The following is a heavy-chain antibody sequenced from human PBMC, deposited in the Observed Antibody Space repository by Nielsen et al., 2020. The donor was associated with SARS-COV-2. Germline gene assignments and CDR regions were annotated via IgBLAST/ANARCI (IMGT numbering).Heavy chain of an antibody. V-gene: IGHV1-2*06. Sequence: ASVKVSCKASGYTFTSYAMHWVRQAPGQGLEWMGRINPNSGGTNYAQKFQGRVTMTRDTSISTAYMELSRLRSDDTAVYYCARDSYSSSSAWGQGTLVTVSS. J-gene: IGHJ5*02. CDR3: ARDSYSSSSA. CDR1: GYTFTSYA. D-gene: IGHD6-6*01. CDR2: INPNSGGT.